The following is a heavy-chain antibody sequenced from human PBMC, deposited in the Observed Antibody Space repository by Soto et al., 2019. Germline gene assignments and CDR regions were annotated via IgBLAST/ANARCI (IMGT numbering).Heavy chain of an antibody. D-gene: IGHD6-13*01. CDR1: GFTFSSYG. V-gene: IGHV3-30*19. J-gene: IGHJ4*02. CDR3: ATGKYSSSWYLDY. Sequence: QVQLVESGGGVVQPGRSLRLSCAASGFTFSSYGMHWVRQAPGKGLEWVAVIWYDGSNKYYADSVKGRFTISRDNSKNTLYLQMNSLRAEDTAVYYCATGKYSSSWYLDYWGQGTLVTVSS. CDR2: IWYDGSNK.